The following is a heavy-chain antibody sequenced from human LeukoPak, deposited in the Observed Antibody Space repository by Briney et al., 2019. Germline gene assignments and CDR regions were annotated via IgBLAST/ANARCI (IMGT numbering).Heavy chain of an antibody. D-gene: IGHD1-26*01. V-gene: IGHV3-23*01. CDR3: ASSSRTFDY. CDR2: ITGSADST. J-gene: IGHJ4*02. Sequence: GGSLRLSCAASGFTFSNYAMSWVRQAPWKGLEWVSAITGSADSTYYADSVKGRFTISRDNSKNTLYLQVNSLRAEDTAVYYCASSSRTFDYWGQGTLVTVSS. CDR1: GFTFSNYA.